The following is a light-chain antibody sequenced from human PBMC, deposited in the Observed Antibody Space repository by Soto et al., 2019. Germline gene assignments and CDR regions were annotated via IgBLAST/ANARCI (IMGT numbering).Light chain of an antibody. CDR2: GAS. Sequence: EIVLTQSPGSLSLSPGERATLSCRASQSVSRNYLAWYQQRPGQAPRLLIYGASSRAIGIPDRFSGSGSGTDFTLTISRLEPEDFAVYYCQQYDRSRTFGQGTKVEIK. CDR1: QSVSRNY. J-gene: IGKJ1*01. V-gene: IGKV3-20*01. CDR3: QQYDRSRT.